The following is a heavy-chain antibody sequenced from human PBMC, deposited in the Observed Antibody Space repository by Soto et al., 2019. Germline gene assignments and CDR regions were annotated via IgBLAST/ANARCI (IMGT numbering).Heavy chain of an antibody. CDR2: IFSSGST. D-gene: IGHD5-12*01. CDR3: ARQESGYARSHDY. Sequence: SETLSLTCTVSGGSINTFYWSWVRQPAGKGLEWIGRIFSSGSTSFNPSLESRVAMSVDTSKNHFSLNLSSVTAADMAVYYCARQESGYARSHDYWGQGILVTVSS. V-gene: IGHV4-4*07. J-gene: IGHJ4*02. CDR1: GGSINTFY.